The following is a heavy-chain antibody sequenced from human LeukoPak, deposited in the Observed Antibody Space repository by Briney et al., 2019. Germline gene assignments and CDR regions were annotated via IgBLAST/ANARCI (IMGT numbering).Heavy chain of an antibody. D-gene: IGHD3-3*01. CDR1: GGSISSGGYY. Sequence: SETLSLTCTVSGGSISSGGYYWSWIRQPPGKGLEWIGYIYYSGSTNYNPSLKSRVTISVDTSKNQFSLKPSSVTAADTAVYYCARWYYDFWSGYSHFDYWGQGTLVTVSS. CDR2: IYYSGST. CDR3: ARWYYDFWSGYSHFDY. V-gene: IGHV4-61*08. J-gene: IGHJ4*02.